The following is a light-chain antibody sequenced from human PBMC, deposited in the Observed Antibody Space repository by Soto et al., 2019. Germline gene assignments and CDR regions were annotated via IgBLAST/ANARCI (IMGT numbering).Light chain of an antibody. J-gene: IGLJ1*01. CDR3: SSYTSSSTYG. Sequence: QSVLTQPASVSGSPEQSITISCTGTSSEVGGYNYVSWYQQHPGKAPKLMIYDVSNRPSGVSNRFSGSKSGNTASLTISGLQAEDEADYYCSSYTSSSTYGFGTGTKVTVL. V-gene: IGLV2-14*01. CDR1: SSEVGGYNY. CDR2: DVS.